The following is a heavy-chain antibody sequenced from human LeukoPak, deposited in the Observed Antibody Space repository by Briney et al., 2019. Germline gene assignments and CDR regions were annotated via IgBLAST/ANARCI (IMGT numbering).Heavy chain of an antibody. V-gene: IGHV4-59*01. CDR1: GGSIRSDY. CDR2: IYYSGST. Sequence: PSETLSLTCTVSGGSIRSDYWSWIRQPPGKGLEWIGYIYYSGSTNYNPSLKSRVTISIDTSKNQFSLKLSSVTAADTAVYYCARDSGIAVAGGFDYWGQGTLVTVSS. D-gene: IGHD6-19*01. J-gene: IGHJ4*02. CDR3: ARDSGIAVAGGFDY.